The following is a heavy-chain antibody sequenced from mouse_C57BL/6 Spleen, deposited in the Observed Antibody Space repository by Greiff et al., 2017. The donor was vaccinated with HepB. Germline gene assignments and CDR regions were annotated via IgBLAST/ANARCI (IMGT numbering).Heavy chain of an antibody. CDR3: ARFDYDGAWFAY. V-gene: IGHV5-16*01. J-gene: IGHJ3*01. D-gene: IGHD2-4*01. CDR2: INYDGSST. Sequence: VKLMESEGGLVQPGSSMKLSCTASGFTFSDYYMAWVRQVPEKGLEWVANINYDGSSTYYLDSLKSRFIISRDNAKNILYLQMSSLKSEDTATYYCARFDYDGAWFAYWGQGTLVTVSA. CDR1: GFTFSDYY.